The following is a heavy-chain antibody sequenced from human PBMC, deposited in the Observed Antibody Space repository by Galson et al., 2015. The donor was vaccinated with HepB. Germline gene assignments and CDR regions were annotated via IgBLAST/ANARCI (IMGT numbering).Heavy chain of an antibody. D-gene: IGHD6-6*01. CDR3: AKDHSSSSGYYYYYYYMDV. CDR2: ISGSGGST. J-gene: IGHJ6*03. CDR1: GFTFSSYA. Sequence: SLRLSCAASGFTFSSYAMSWVRQAPGKGLEWVSAISGSGGSTYYADSVKGRFTISRDNSKNTLYLQMNSLRAEDTAVYYCAKDHSSSSGYYYYYYYMDVWGKGTTVTVSS. V-gene: IGHV3-23*01.